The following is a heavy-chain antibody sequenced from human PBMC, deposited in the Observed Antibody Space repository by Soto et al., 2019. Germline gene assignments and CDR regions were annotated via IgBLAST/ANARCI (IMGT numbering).Heavy chain of an antibody. CDR3: ATEALSLITVVVPAFGY. V-gene: IGHV3-53*05. Sequence: GGSLRLSCVASGFTASVNYMSWVRQAPGKGLEWLSVIYSGGSTYYAESARGRFTISRDNSKSMVFLQMRSLRPDDMAVYYCATEALSLITVVVPAFGYWGQGMLVTVSS. D-gene: IGHD4-4*01. J-gene: IGHJ1*01. CDR1: GFTASVNY. CDR2: IYSGGST.